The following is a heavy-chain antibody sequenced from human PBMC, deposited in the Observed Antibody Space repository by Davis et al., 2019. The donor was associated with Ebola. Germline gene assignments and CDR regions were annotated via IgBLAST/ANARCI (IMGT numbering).Heavy chain of an antibody. V-gene: IGHV1-18*01. CDR1: GYTFTSYG. CDR2: ISAYNGNT. D-gene: IGHD4-23*01. Sequence: AASVKVSCKASGYTFTSYGISWVRQAPGQGLEWMGWISAYNGNTNYAQKLQGRVTMTTDTSTSPAYMELRSLRSDDTAVYYCARDIGLVTPAWFDPWGQGTLVTVSS. J-gene: IGHJ5*02. CDR3: ARDIGLVTPAWFDP.